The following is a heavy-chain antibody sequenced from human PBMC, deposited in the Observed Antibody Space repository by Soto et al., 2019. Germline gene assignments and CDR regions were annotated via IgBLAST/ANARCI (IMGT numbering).Heavy chain of an antibody. J-gene: IGHJ4*02. D-gene: IGHD2-15*01. Sequence: ETLSLTCAVSGYSISSGYYWGWIRQPPGKGLEWIGSIYHSGSTYYNPSLKSRVTISVDTSKNQFSLKLSSVTAADTAVYYCARDTGGGKQQPFDYWGQGTLVTVSS. CDR1: GYSISSGYY. CDR2: IYHSGST. V-gene: IGHV4-38-2*02. CDR3: ARDTGGGKQQPFDY.